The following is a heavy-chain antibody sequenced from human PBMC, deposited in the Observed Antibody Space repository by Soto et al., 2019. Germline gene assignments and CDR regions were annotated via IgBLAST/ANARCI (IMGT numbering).Heavy chain of an antibody. D-gene: IGHD4-17*01. CDR2: IYYDGSNK. Sequence: QVHLVESGGGVVQPGRSLRLSCAASGFAFSAYGMHWVRQAPGKGLEWVAMIYYDGSNKYYADSVKGRFTISRDNAKNTLYLQMSSLRAEDTALYCCARVGGTVTSDYWGQGTLVTVSS. CDR1: GFAFSAYG. V-gene: IGHV3-33*01. J-gene: IGHJ4*02. CDR3: ARVGGTVTSDY.